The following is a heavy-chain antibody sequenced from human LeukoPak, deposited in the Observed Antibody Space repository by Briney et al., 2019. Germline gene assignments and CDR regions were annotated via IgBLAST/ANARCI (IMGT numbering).Heavy chain of an antibody. CDR2: IIPIFATA. D-gene: IGHD2-2*01. CDR1: GGTFSSYA. CDR3: AREGPATAPFGY. J-gene: IGHJ4*02. Sequence: SVKVSCKASGGTFSSYAISWVRQAPGQGLEWMGGIIPIFATANYAQKFQGRVTITADESTSTAYMELSSLRSEDTAVYYCAREGPATAPFGYWGQGTLVTVSS. V-gene: IGHV1-69*01.